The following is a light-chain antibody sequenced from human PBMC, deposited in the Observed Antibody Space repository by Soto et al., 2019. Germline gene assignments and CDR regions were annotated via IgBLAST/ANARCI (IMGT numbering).Light chain of an antibody. J-gene: IGLJ2*01. Sequence: QSALTQPACVSGSPGQSITISCTGTSSDVGGYNYVSWFQQSPGKAPKVMIYEVSNRPSGVSNRFSGSKSGNTASLTISGLQTEDEADYYCSSYTSSNTLIFGGGTKVTVL. CDR1: SSDVGGYNY. CDR3: SSYTSSNTLI. CDR2: EVS. V-gene: IGLV2-14*01.